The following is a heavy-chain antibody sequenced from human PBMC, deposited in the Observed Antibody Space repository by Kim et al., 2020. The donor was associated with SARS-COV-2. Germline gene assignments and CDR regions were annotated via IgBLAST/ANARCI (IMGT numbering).Heavy chain of an antibody. J-gene: IGHJ3*02. CDR3: ARGTQIPPEWLRLAHDAFDI. Sequence: SETLSLTCAVSGGSISSSNWWSWVRQPPGKGLEWIGEIYHSGSTNYNPSLKSRVTISVDKSKNQFSLKLSSVTAADTAVYYCARGTQIPPEWLRLAHDAFDIWGQGTMVTVSS. CDR2: IYHSGST. V-gene: IGHV4-4*02. D-gene: IGHD5-12*01. CDR1: GGSISSSNW.